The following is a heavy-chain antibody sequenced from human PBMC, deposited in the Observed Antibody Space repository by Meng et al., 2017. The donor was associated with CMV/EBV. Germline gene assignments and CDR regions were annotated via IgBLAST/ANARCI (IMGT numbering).Heavy chain of an antibody. CDR1: GYTFTSYG. Sequence: ASVKVSCKASGYTFTSYGIIWVRQAPGQGLEWMGWINPNSGGTNYAQKFQGRVTMTRDTSISTAYMELSRLRSDDTAVYYCARDHGGVVPAYWFDPWGQGTLVTVSS. D-gene: IGHD2-2*01. V-gene: IGHV1-2*02. J-gene: IGHJ5*02. CDR2: INPNSGGT. CDR3: ARDHGGVVPAYWFDP.